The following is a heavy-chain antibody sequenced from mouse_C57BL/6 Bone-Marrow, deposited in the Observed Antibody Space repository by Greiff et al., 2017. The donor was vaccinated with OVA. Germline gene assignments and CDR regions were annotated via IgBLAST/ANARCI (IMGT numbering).Heavy chain of an antibody. CDR2: IDPENGDT. J-gene: IGHJ4*01. CDR1: GFNIKDDY. D-gene: IGHD2-10*01. Sequence: VQLQQSGAALVRPGASVTLSCPASGFNIKDDYMHWVKQRPEQGLEWIGWIDPENGDTEYASKFQGKATITADTSSNTAYLQLSSLTSEDTAVYYCTPPTNIYSMDYWGQGTSVTVSS. V-gene: IGHV14-4*01. CDR3: TPPTNIYSMDY.